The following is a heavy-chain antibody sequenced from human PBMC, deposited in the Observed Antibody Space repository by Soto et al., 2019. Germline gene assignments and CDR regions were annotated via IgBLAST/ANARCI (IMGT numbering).Heavy chain of an antibody. CDR1: GFTFTSSA. CDR2: IVVGSGNT. Sequence: RASVKVSCKASGFTFTSSAVQWVRQARGQRLEWIGWIVVGSGNTNYAQKFQERVTITRDMSTSTAYMELSSLRSEDTAVYYCAADQRLRYFDWLLPDYGMDVWGQGTTVTVFS. V-gene: IGHV1-58*01. CDR3: AADQRLRYFDWLLPDYGMDV. J-gene: IGHJ6*02. D-gene: IGHD3-9*01.